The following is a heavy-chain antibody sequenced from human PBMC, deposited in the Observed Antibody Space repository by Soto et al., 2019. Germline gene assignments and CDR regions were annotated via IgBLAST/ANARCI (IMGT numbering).Heavy chain of an antibody. J-gene: IGHJ4*02. CDR3: ARGPPNTY. D-gene: IGHD2-8*01. V-gene: IGHV4-61*08. CDR2: IYYSGST. CDR1: GGSISSGGYS. Sequence: SETLSLTCAVSGGSISSGGYSWNWIRQPPGKGLEWIGYIYYSGSTNYNPSLKSRVTISVDTSKNQFSLKLSSVTAADTAVYYCARGPPNTYWGQGTLVTV.